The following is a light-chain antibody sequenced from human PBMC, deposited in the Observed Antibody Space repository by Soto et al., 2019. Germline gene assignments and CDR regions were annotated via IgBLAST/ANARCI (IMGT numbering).Light chain of an antibody. J-gene: IGKJ1*01. V-gene: IGKV3-20*01. CDR2: GAS. CDR1: QSVSSSY. CDR3: QHYVSSPWT. Sequence: EIVLTQSPGTLSLSPGGRATLSCRASQSVSSSYLAWYQQKPGQAPRLLIYGASIRATGIPDRFSGSGSGTDFTLSISRLEPEDFAVYYCQHYVSSPWTFGQGTKV.